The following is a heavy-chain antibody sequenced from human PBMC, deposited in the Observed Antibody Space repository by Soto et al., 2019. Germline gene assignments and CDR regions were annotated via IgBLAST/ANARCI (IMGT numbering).Heavy chain of an antibody. V-gene: IGHV4-31*03. CDR2: IYYSGST. J-gene: IGHJ4*02. Sequence: SETLSLTCTVSGGSIISGGYYWSWIRQHPGKGLEWIGYIYYSGSTYYNPSLKSRVTISVDTSKNQFSLKLSSVTAADTAVYYCARGSAAAGSDYWGQGTLVTVSS. D-gene: IGHD6-13*01. CDR3: ARGSAAAGSDY. CDR1: GGSIISGGYY.